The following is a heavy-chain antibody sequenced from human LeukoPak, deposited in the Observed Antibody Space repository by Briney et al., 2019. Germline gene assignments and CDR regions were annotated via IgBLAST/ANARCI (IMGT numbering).Heavy chain of an antibody. D-gene: IGHD6-6*01. CDR1: GGSISSSSHH. J-gene: IGHJ4*02. Sequence: PSETLSLTCTVSGGSISSSSHHWSWVRPPPGKGLEWIGSIYYSGNTYYNPSLKSRVTISVDTSKNQFSLKLTSVTAADTAVYYCTREYSSSSDYWGQGTLVTVSS. CDR2: IYYSGNT. V-gene: IGHV4-39*02. CDR3: TREYSSSSDY.